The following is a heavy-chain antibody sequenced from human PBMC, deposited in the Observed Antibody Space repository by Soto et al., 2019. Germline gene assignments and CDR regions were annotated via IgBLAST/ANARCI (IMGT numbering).Heavy chain of an antibody. CDR2: IRSKANSYAT. CDR1: GFTFSGSA. D-gene: IGHD1-26*01. Sequence: GGSLRLSCAASGFTFSGSAMHWVRQASGKGLEWVGRIRSKANSYATAYAASVKGRFTISRDDSKNTAYLQMNSLKTEDTAVYYCTRHWEPNNYYYYYMDVWGKGTTVTVSS. CDR3: TRHWEPNNYYYYYMDV. V-gene: IGHV3-73*01. J-gene: IGHJ6*03.